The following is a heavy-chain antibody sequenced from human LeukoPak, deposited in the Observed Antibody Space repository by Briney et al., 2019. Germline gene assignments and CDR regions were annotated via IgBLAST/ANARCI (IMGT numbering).Heavy chain of an antibody. CDR3: ARDLSYSSSSVGFDY. CDR1: GFTFSSYG. Sequence: GGSLRLSCAASGFTFSSYGMHWVRQAPGKGLEWVAVIWYDGSNKYYADSVKGRFTISRDNSKNTLYLQMNSLRAEDTAVYYCARDLSYSSSSVGFDYWGQGPLVTVSS. CDR2: IWYDGSNK. V-gene: IGHV3-33*01. J-gene: IGHJ4*02. D-gene: IGHD6-6*01.